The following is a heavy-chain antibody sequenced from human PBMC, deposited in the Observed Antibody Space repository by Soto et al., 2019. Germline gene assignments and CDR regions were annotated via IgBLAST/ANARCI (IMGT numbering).Heavy chain of an antibody. CDR2: ISAYNGNT. D-gene: IGHD3-3*01. Sequence: ASVKVSCKASGYTFTSYGISWVRQARGQGLEWMGWISAYNGNTNYAQKLQGRVTMTTDTSTSTAYMELRSLRSDDTAVYYCARHEPVNYDFWSGYYPGGYYYYYGMDVWGQGTTVTVSS. J-gene: IGHJ6*02. CDR3: ARHEPVNYDFWSGYYPGGYYYYYGMDV. CDR1: GYTFTSYG. V-gene: IGHV1-18*04.